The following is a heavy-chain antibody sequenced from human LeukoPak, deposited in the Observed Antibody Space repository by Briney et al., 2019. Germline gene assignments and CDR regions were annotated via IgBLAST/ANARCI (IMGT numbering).Heavy chain of an antibody. CDR1: GGTFSSYA. D-gene: IGHD3-3*01. J-gene: IGHJ4*02. CDR2: IISILDIT. Sequence: SVKVSCKASGGTFSSYAINWVRQAPGQGLEWMGRIISILDITNYAQKFQGRVTITADKSTSTAYMELSSLRSEDTAVYYCATSSYLEWLLNFDYWGQGTLVTVSS. CDR3: ATSSYLEWLLNFDY. V-gene: IGHV1-69*04.